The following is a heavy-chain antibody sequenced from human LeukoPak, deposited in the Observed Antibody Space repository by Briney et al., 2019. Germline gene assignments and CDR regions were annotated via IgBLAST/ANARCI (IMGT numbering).Heavy chain of an antibody. CDR2: INPSGGST. V-gene: IGHV1-46*01. CDR3: ASTTGGTYGDYPLDY. D-gene: IGHD4-17*01. Sequence: ASVKVSCKTSGYTFTSYYMHWVRQAPGQGLEWMGIINPSGGSTSYAQKFQGRVTMTRDTSTSTVYMELSSLRSEDTAVYYCASTTGGTYGDYPLDYWGQGTLVTVSS. J-gene: IGHJ4*02. CDR1: GYTFTSYY.